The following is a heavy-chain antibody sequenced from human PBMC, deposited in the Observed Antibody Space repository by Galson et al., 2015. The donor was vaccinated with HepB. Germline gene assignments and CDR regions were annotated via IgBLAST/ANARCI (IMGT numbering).Heavy chain of an antibody. CDR1: GFNFNNYG. Sequence: SLRLSCAASGFNFNNYGMHWVRQAPGKGLEWVAVISYDGNNRYYSDSVKGRFTISRDNSKSTLSLQMHSLRPDDTAIYYCAKSPGLYSTHYFYAMDVWGQGTTVIVSS. CDR3: AKSPGLYSTHYFYAMDV. J-gene: IGHJ6*02. D-gene: IGHD3-3*01. CDR2: ISYDGNNR. V-gene: IGHV3-30*18.